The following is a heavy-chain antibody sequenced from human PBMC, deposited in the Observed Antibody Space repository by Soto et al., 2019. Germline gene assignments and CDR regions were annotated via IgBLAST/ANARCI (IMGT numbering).Heavy chain of an antibody. CDR2: ISSTSTFI. D-gene: IGHD4-17*01. Sequence: GGSLRLSCAASGFTFSDYSVNWVRQAPGKGLEWVSSISSTSTFIYYADSVRGRFTISRDNAKNSLYLQMNSLRAEDTAAYYCTRVYGDYGTLSDYWGRGTLVTVSS. CDR3: TRVYGDYGTLSDY. J-gene: IGHJ4*02. CDR1: GFTFSDYS. V-gene: IGHV3-21*01.